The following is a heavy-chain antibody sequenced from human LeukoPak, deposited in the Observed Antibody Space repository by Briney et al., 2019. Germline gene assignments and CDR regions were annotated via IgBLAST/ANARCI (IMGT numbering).Heavy chain of an antibody. CDR1: IFSFSSYS. Sequence: GGSLRLSCAPSIFSFSSYSMNCVRQAPGKGLECVSYINSGSNSIHYADSVKGRFTISRDNARSSLYLQMNSLRDEDTAVYYCARGLDGNSIWYFDLWGRGTLVTVSS. CDR3: ARGLDGNSIWYFDL. V-gene: IGHV3-48*02. J-gene: IGHJ2*01. D-gene: IGHD4-23*01. CDR2: INSGSNSI.